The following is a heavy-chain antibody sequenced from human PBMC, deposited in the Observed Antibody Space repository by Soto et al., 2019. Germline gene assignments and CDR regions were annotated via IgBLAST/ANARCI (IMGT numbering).Heavy chain of an antibody. Sequence: SLRLSCAASGFTFSSYAMSWVRQAPGKGLEWVSAIGGSGGSTYYADSVKGRFTISRDNSKNTLYLQMNSLRAEDTAVYYCAKMFYDILTGYFRRPFDYWGQGTLVTVSS. CDR2: IGGSGGST. D-gene: IGHD3-9*01. CDR3: AKMFYDILTGYFRRPFDY. CDR1: GFTFSSYA. J-gene: IGHJ4*02. V-gene: IGHV3-23*01.